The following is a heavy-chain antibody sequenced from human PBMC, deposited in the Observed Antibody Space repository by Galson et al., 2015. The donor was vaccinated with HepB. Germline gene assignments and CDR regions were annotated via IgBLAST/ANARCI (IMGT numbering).Heavy chain of an antibody. CDR3: ARDRRGKSVGEEFDY. CDR2: VHAGGII. D-gene: IGHD3-10*01. J-gene: IGHJ4*02. V-gene: IGHV4-4*07. CDR1: GGSISDYY. Sequence: ETLSLTCSLSGGSISDYYWSWIRQPAGKGLDWIGRVHAGGIINYNPSLNSRVTVSVDTSRNQFSLKMNSVTAADTAIYYCARDRRGKSVGEEFDYWGQGILVTVSS.